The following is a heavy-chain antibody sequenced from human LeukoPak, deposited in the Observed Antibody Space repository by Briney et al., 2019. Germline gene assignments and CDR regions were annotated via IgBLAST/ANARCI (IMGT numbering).Heavy chain of an antibody. CDR3: AKTDYSNYGEYFQH. V-gene: IGHV3-23*01. CDR1: GFTFSSYA. J-gene: IGHJ1*01. Sequence: PGGSLRLSCAASGFTFSSYAMSWVRQAPGKGLEWVSAISGSGGSTYYTDPVKGRFTISRDNSKNTLYLQMNSLRAEDTAVYYCAKTDYSNYGEYFQHWGQGTLVTVSS. CDR2: ISGSGGST. D-gene: IGHD4-11*01.